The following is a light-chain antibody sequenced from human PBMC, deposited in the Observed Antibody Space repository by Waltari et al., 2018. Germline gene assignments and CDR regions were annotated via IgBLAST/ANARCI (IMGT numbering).Light chain of an antibody. V-gene: IGKV3-20*01. Sequence: EIVLTQSPGTLSLSPGERAALSCRASRTVSSSFLAWYQQRPGQAPRLLIYGASTRATGIADRFSGSGSGTDFTLTISRLEPEDLAVYYCQQYGSSPRTFGPGTKVDIK. CDR3: QQYGSSPRT. CDR1: RTVSSSF. CDR2: GAS. J-gene: IGKJ3*01.